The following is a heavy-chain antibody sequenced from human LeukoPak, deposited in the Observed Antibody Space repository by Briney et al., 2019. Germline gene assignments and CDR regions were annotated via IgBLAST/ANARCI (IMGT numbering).Heavy chain of an antibody. D-gene: IGHD3-10*01. Sequence: ASVKVSCKVSGYTLTELSMHWVRQAPGKGLEWMGGFDPEDGETIYAQKFQGRVTMTEDTSTDTAYMELSSLGSEDTAVYYCARDKRIYYGSGSYLHWGQGTLVTVSS. V-gene: IGHV1-24*01. CDR2: FDPEDGET. CDR3: ARDKRIYYGSGSYLH. J-gene: IGHJ4*02. CDR1: GYTLTELS.